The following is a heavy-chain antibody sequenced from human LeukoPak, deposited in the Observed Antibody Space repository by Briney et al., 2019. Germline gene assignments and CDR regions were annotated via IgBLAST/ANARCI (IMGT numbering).Heavy chain of an antibody. Sequence: PGGSPRLSCAASGFTFSASVMNWVRQAPGKGLEWVSSISGGSSFIYYADSMKGRSTISRDNPKNLLYLQMNSLRAEDTAVYYCARGKYSSDISGQGTMVTVSS. CDR2: ISGGSSFI. J-gene: IGHJ3*02. CDR1: GFTFSASV. D-gene: IGHD6-6*01. V-gene: IGHV3-21*01. CDR3: ARGKYSSDI.